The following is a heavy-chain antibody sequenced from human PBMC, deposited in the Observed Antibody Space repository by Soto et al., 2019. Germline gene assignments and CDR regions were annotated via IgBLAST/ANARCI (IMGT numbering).Heavy chain of an antibody. CDR1: GFSFTTAAAA. J-gene: IGHJ4*02. CDR2: IYYNDDR. V-gene: IGHV2-5*01. CDR3: AHSDGGYEIIYFDF. D-gene: IGHD5-12*01. Sequence: SGPTLVNPTQTLTLTCTFSGFSFTTAAAAVGWIRQTPGGALEWLTLIYYNDDRRFSPSLKIRLTITGDTSKNQVVLSLTNVEPGDTATYFCAHSDGGYEIIYFDFWGQGIPVTVSS.